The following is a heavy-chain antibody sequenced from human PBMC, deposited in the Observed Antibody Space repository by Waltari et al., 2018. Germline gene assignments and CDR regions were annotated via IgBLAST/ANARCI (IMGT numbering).Heavy chain of an antibody. CDR2: SRGNIGHT. Sequence: QVQLVQSGAEMKKPGASVRVSCKASGYTFTRYGFSWVRQAPGQGREWLGGSRGNIGHTNYAENVQDRLTMTTDASTSTAYMELTNLRYDDTAMYYCARDTLMVGGTLGDYWGQGTLVTVSS. J-gene: IGHJ4*02. CDR1: GYTFTRYG. V-gene: IGHV1-18*01. D-gene: IGHD1-26*01. CDR3: ARDTLMVGGTLGDY.